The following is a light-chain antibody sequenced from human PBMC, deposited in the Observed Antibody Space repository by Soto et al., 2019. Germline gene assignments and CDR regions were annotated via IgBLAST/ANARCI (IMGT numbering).Light chain of an antibody. CDR3: QQYDTWPHT. Sequence: ETVMTQFPATLSVSPGERATLSCRASQYVSTNLAWYQQQPGQPPRLLIYDISNRATGIPARFSGSGSETEFALTITSLQSEDFAVYYCQQYDTWPHTFGGGTKVDIK. V-gene: IGKV3D-15*01. J-gene: IGKJ4*01. CDR2: DIS. CDR1: QYVSTN.